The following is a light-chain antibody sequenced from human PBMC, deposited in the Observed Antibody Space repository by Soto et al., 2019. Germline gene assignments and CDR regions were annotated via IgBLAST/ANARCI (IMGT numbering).Light chain of an antibody. CDR3: QQYSSSRT. J-gene: IGKJ4*01. Sequence: EIVLTQSPATLSLSPGERATVSCRASQSVSSSYLAWYQQKPGEATRLLIYGASSRATGIPDRFSGSGSGTDFTLTISRQEPEDLADYYWQQYSSSRTFGGGTKVDI. V-gene: IGKV3-20*01. CDR1: QSVSSSY. CDR2: GAS.